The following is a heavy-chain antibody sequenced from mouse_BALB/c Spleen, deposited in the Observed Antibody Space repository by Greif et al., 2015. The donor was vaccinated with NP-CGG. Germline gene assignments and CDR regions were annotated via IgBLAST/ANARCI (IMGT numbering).Heavy chain of an antibody. V-gene: IGHV2-6-4*01. CDR3: ARSSTMITNWYFDV. CDR2: IWGGGST. J-gene: IGHJ1*01. CDR1: GFSLSGYS. D-gene: IGHD2-4*01. Sequence: VKLMESGPGLVAPSQSLSITCTVSGFSLSGYSVHWVRQPPGKGLEWLGMIWGGGSTDYNSALKSRLSISKDNSKSQVFLKMDSLQTDDTARYYCARSSTMITNWYFDVCGAGTTVTVSS.